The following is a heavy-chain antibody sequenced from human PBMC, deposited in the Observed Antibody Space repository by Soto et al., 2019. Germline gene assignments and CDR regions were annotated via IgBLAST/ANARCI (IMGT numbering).Heavy chain of an antibody. D-gene: IGHD1-1*01. CDR1: GGSFSGYY. V-gene: IGHV4-34*01. Sequence: QVRLQQWGTGPLKSSETLSLTCAVYGGSFSGYYWSWLHQPPGKGLEWIGEINHSGSTNYNPSLKSRVTMSVDTSNNQFSLKLTSITAADTGVYYCATANWSHHYFGPWGQGTLVTVSS. CDR3: ATANWSHHYFGP. J-gene: IGHJ5*02. CDR2: INHSGST.